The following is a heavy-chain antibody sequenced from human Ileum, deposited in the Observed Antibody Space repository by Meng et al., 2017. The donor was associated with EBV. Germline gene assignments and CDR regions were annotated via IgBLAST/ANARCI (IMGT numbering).Heavy chain of an antibody. D-gene: IGHD6-19*01. CDR3: ATGVADFEY. Sequence: AQLVQSGAEVTKPGASVKLSCKASGYTFTSYDINWVRQGTGQGLEWMGWMNPNRGTTGYAQKFQGRVTMTRNISKSTAYMDLSSLRSEDTAVYYCATGVADFEYWGQGTLVTVSS. J-gene: IGHJ4*02. V-gene: IGHV1-8*01. CDR1: GYTFTSYD. CDR2: MNPNRGTT.